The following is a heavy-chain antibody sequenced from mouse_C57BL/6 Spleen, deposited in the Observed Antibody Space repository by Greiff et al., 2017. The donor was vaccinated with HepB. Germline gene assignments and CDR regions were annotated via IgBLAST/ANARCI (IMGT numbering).Heavy chain of an antibody. D-gene: IGHD4-1*01. CDR2: ISSGSSTI. CDR3: ARETAHYFDY. CDR1: GFTFSDYG. J-gene: IGHJ2*01. V-gene: IGHV5-17*01. Sequence: EVMLVESGGGLVKPGGSLKLSCAASGFTFSDYGMHWVRQAPEKGLEWVAYISSGSSTIYYADTVKGRFTISRDNAKNTLFLQMTSLRSEDTAMYYCARETAHYFDYWGQGTTLTVSS.